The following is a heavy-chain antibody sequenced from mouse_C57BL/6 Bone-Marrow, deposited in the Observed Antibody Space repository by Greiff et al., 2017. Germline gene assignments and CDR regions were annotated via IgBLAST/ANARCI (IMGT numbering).Heavy chain of an antibody. Sequence: QVQLQQPGAELVKPGASVKMSCKASGYTFTSYWITWVKQRPGQGLEWIGDIYPGSGSTNYNETFPSKATLTVDTSSSTAYMQFSSMTSEDSAVYYCARPTEYYYYARDYWGQGTSVTVSS. CDR3: ARPTEYYYYARDY. D-gene: IGHD1-1*01. J-gene: IGHJ4*01. V-gene: IGHV1-55*01. CDR2: IYPGSGST. CDR1: GYTFTSYW.